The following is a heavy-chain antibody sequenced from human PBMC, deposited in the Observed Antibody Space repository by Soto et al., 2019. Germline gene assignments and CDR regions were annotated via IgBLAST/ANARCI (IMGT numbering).Heavy chain of an antibody. Sequence: PSETLSLTCTVSRDSISDNYWSWIRQPPGKGLEWIGYINYRGSTNYNPSLNGRASMSVHTSKNQFSLILTSVTAVDTVFYYCARIDPPLMLAWYDPWGQGTLVTVSS. J-gene: IGHJ5*02. CDR2: INYRGST. CDR1: RDSISDNY. V-gene: IGHV4-59*01. CDR3: ARIDPPLMLAWYDP. D-gene: IGHD2-8*01.